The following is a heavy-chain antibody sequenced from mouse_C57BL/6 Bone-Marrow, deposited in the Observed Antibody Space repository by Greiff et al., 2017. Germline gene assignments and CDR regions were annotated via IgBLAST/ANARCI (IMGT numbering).Heavy chain of an antibody. J-gene: IGHJ2*01. CDR2: ISSGGSYT. V-gene: IGHV5-6*02. CDR3: ARNLFFDY. Sequence: DVMLVESGGDLVKPGGSLKLSCAASGFTFSSYGMSWVRQTPDKRLEWVATISSGGSYTYYPDSVKGRFTISRDNAKNTLYLQMSSLKSEDTAMYYCARNLFFDYWGQGTTLTVSS. CDR1: GFTFSSYG. D-gene: IGHD1-1*01.